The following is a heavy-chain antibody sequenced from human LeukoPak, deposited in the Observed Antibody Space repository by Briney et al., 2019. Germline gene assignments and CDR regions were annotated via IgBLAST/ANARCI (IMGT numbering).Heavy chain of an antibody. Sequence: GGSLRLSCAASGFTVSSNYMSWVRQAPGKGLEWVSVIYSGGSTYYADSVKGRFTISRDNSKNTLYLQMNSLRAEDTAVYYCARDQRAMAGPLDYWGQGTLVTVSS. V-gene: IGHV3-53*01. J-gene: IGHJ4*02. CDR2: IYSGGST. D-gene: IGHD6-19*01. CDR3: ARDQRAMAGPLDY. CDR1: GFTVSSNY.